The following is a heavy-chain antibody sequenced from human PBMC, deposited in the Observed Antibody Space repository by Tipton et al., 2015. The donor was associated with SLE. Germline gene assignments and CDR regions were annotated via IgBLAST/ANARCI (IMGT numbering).Heavy chain of an antibody. Sequence: TLSLTCTVSGGSISSSSYYWGWIRQPPGKGLEWIGRIYYSGSTYYNPSLKSRVTISVDTSKNQFSLKLSSVTAADTAVYYCARDPPRRFDPWGQGTLVTVSS. CDR2: IYYSGST. CDR1: GGSISSSSYY. CDR3: ARDPPRRFDP. J-gene: IGHJ5*02. V-gene: IGHV4-39*07.